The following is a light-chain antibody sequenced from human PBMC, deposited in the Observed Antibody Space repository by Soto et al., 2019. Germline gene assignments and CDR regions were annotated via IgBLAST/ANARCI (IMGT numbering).Light chain of an antibody. V-gene: IGKV1-12*01. CDR2: AAS. J-gene: IGKJ3*01. CDR1: QNINTW. Sequence: DIQMTQSPSAVSASVGDRVIITCRASQNINTWVAWFQQKPGKAPKLLIYAASTLLSGVPSRFSGGGSVTEYTLTTSSLQPEDFATYYYDQDNTIPLTFGLGTKVEIE. CDR3: DQDNTIPLT.